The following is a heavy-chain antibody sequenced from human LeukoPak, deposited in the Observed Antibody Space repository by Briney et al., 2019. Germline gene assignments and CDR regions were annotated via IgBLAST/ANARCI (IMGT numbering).Heavy chain of an antibody. CDR3: ASAYGSGSFYFDY. Sequence: PSETLSLTCTVSGGSISSSSYYWGWIRQPPGKGLEWIGSIYYSGSTNYNPSLKSRVTISVDTSKNQFSLKLSSVTAADTAVYYCASAYGSGSFYFDYWGQGTRVTASS. V-gene: IGHV4-39*07. CDR2: IYYSGST. J-gene: IGHJ4*02. CDR1: GGSISSSSYY. D-gene: IGHD3-10*01.